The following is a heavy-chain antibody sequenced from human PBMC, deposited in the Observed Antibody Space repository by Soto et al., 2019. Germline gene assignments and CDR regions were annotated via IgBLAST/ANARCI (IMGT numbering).Heavy chain of an antibody. CDR1: GLTFEEYA. V-gene: IGHV3-9*01. CDR2: INWNSDYL. D-gene: IGHD3-9*01. CDR3: AAISTGSFDF. Sequence: GGSLRLSCTASGLTFEEYAMQWGRQAPGKGLEWVSGINWNSDYLDYVDSVKGRFTISRDNAKNSLYLEMNSLRAEDTALYYCAAISTGSFDFWGPGTQVTVSS. J-gene: IGHJ4*02.